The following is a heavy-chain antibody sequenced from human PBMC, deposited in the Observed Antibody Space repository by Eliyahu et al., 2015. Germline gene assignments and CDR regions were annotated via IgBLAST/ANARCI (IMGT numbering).Heavy chain of an antibody. J-gene: IGHJ4*02. CDR3: ARAQGGLYLESTEYYFDY. CDR1: GGSISXGXYS. CDR2: IYHSGST. V-gene: IGHV4-30-2*01. Sequence: QLQLQESGSGLVKPSQTLSLTCAVXGGSISXGXYSWGWLRQPPGKGLEWIGYIYHSGSTYYNPSLKSRVTISVDRSKNQFSLKLSSVTAADTAVYYCARAQGGLYLESTEYYFDYWGQGTLVTVSS. D-gene: IGHD2-8*01.